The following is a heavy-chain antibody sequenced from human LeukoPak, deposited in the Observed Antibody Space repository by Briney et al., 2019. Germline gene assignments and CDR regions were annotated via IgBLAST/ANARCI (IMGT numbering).Heavy chain of an antibody. J-gene: IGHJ3*02. CDR2: INPNSGGT. Sequence: EASVKVSCTASGYTFTGYYMHWVRQAPGQGLEWMGWINPNSGGTNYAQKFQGWVTMTRDTSISTAYMELSRLRSDGTAVFYCARDDGNEYYYDSYAFDIWGQGTMVTVSS. CDR1: GYTFTGYY. V-gene: IGHV1-2*04. CDR3: ARDDGNEYYYDSYAFDI. D-gene: IGHD3-22*01.